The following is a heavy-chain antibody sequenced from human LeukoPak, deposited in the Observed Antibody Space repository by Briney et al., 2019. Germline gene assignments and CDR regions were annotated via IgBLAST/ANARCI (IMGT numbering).Heavy chain of an antibody. V-gene: IGHV4-34*01. Sequence: SETLSLTCAVYGESFTGYYWNWLRQPPGKGPEWIGEVTHSGSTNYNPSLKSRVTISVDTSKNQFSLKLSSVTAADTAVYYCARRGIVVVPAAKPLDYYYGMDVWGQGTTVTVSS. CDR2: VTHSGST. CDR3: ARRGIVVVPAAKPLDYYYGMDV. J-gene: IGHJ6*02. D-gene: IGHD2-2*02. CDR1: GESFTGYY.